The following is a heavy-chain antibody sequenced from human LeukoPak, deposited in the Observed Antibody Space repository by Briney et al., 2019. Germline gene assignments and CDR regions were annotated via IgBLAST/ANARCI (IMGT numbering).Heavy chain of an antibody. D-gene: IGHD2-21*02. CDR3: AKEAAYCGGDCYSGSDY. CDR1: GFTFSSYG. J-gene: IGHJ4*02. V-gene: IGHV3-30*18. CDR2: ISYDGSNK. Sequence: GGSLRLSCAASGFTFSSYGMHWVRHAPGKGLEWVAFISYDGSNKYYADSVKGRFTISRDNSKNTLYLQMNSLRAEDTAMYYCAKEAAYCGGDCYSGSDYWGQGTLVTVSS.